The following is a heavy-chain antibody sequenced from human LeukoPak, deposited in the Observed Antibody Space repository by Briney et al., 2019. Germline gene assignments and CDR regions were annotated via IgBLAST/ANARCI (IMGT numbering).Heavy chain of an antibody. V-gene: IGHV1-69*05. J-gene: IGHJ4*02. CDR1: GGTFSSYA. Sequence: SVKVSCKAAGGTFSSYAISWVRQAPGQGLEWMGRIIPIFGTANYAQKFQGRVTITTDESTSTAYMELSSLRSEDTAVYYCARARKRYSSSWYFDYWGQGTLVTVSS. CDR3: ARARKRYSSSWYFDY. CDR2: IIPIFGTA. D-gene: IGHD6-13*01.